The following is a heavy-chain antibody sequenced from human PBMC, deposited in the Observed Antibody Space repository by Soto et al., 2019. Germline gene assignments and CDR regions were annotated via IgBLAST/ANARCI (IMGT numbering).Heavy chain of an antibody. Sequence: QVQLVQSGAEVKKPGSSVKVSCKASGGTFSSYAISWVRQAPGQGLEWMGGIIPIFGTANYAQKFQGRVTITADESTSTAYMELSSLRSEDTAVYYCAREGFRGGAARWYYYYGMDVWGQGTTVTVSS. CDR3: AREGFRGGAARWYYYYGMDV. V-gene: IGHV1-69*01. D-gene: IGHD6-6*01. CDR2: IIPIFGTA. CDR1: GGTFSSYA. J-gene: IGHJ6*02.